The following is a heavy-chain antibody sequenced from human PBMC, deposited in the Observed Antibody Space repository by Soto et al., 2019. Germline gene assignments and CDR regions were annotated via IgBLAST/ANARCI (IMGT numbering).Heavy chain of an antibody. CDR3: ARGGLRYFDWSVGPIFDY. J-gene: IGHJ4*02. V-gene: IGHV3-74*01. CDR2: INSDGSST. Sequence: GGSLRLSCAASGFTFSSYWMHWVRQAPGKGLVWVSRINSDGSSTSYADSVKGRFTISRDNAKNTLYLQMNSLRAEDTAVYYCARGGLRYFDWSVGPIFDYWGQGTLVTVSS. D-gene: IGHD3-9*01. CDR1: GFTFSSYW.